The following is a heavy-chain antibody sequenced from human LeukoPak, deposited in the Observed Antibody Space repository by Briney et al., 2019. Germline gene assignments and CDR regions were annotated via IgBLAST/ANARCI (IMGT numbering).Heavy chain of an antibody. CDR3: ASISGVVDY. D-gene: IGHD1-20*01. J-gene: IGHJ4*02. CDR2: ISSGGTTI. Sequence: GGSLRLSCAASGFTFSSYEMNWVRQAPGKGLEWVSYISSGGTTIYYADSVKGRFTISRDNAKNSLYLQMNSLRAEDTALYYCASISGVVDYWGQGTLVTVSS. CDR1: GFTFSSYE. V-gene: IGHV3-48*03.